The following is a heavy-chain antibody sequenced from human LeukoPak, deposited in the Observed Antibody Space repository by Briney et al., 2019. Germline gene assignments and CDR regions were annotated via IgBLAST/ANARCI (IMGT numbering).Heavy chain of an antibody. Sequence: GGSLRLSCAASGFTFSGSAMHWVRQASGKGLEWVGRIRSKANSYATAYAASVKGRFTISRDDSKNTAYLQMNSLKTEDTAVYYCTNLEMNSRLGYWGQGTLVTVSS. J-gene: IGHJ4*02. CDR1: GFTFSGSA. V-gene: IGHV3-73*01. CDR2: IRSKANSYAT. D-gene: IGHD1-1*01. CDR3: TNLEMNSRLGY.